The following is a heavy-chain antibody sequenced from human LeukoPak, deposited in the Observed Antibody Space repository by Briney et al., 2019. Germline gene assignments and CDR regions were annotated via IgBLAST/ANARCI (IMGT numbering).Heavy chain of an antibody. Sequence: GGSLRLSCAASGVTFNNYAMRWVRQAPGEGLWWGSAITNTGGTTYYADSVKGRFTISRDNSKNTRYLQMNSRRAEDTAVYYCARAEGWTTFDYWGQGTLVTVSS. CDR3: ARAEGWTTFDY. CDR2: ITNTGGTT. J-gene: IGHJ4*02. CDR1: GVTFNNYA. V-gene: IGHV3-23*01. D-gene: IGHD1-1*01.